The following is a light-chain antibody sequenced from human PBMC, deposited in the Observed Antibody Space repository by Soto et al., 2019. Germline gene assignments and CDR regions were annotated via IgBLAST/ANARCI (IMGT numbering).Light chain of an antibody. V-gene: IGKV2D-29*01. CDR3: MQTKQLPLT. CDR2: EVS. Sequence: IVMTQTPLSLSVTPGQPASISCKSSQSLLHSDGKTYLYWYLQRPDQPPQLLMSEVSDRFSGVPDRFSGTGSGTDFTLTISRVEAEDVGLYSCMQTKQLPLTFGPGTKVEVK. CDR1: QSLLHSDGKTY. J-gene: IGKJ1*01.